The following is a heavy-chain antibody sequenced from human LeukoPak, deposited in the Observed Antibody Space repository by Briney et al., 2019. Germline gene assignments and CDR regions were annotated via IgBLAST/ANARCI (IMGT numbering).Heavy chain of an antibody. Sequence: PGGSLRLSCAASGFTFSTCAMSWFRQAPGKGLEGVSSISGPGASTYYADSVRGRFTTSRDNSKNTLDLQMSSLRAEETAVYYCAKFNRPGDYVSIGWGQGTLVTVSS. CDR3: AKFNRPGDYVSIG. V-gene: IGHV3-23*01. J-gene: IGHJ4*02. D-gene: IGHD4-17*01. CDR2: ISGPGAST. CDR1: GFTFSTCA.